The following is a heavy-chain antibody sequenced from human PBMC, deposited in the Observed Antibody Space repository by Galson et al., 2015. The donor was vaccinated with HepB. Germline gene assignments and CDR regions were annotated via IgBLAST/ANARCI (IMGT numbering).Heavy chain of an antibody. V-gene: IGHV2-70*01. Sequence: PALVKPTQTLTLTCTFSGFSLSTSGMSVSWIRQPPGKALEWLALIDWDDDKYYSTSLKTRLTISKDTSKNQVVLTMTNMDPVDTATYYCARITRLGSSWYYGLDVWCQGTTVTVSS. D-gene: IGHD6-13*01. CDR2: IDWDDDK. J-gene: IGHJ6*02. CDR1: GFSLSTSGMS. CDR3: ARITRLGSSWYYGLDV.